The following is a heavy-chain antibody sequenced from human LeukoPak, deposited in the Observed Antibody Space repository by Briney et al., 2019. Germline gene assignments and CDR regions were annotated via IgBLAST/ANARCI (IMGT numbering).Heavy chain of an antibody. Sequence: GGSLRLSCAASGFTFSTHGMHWVRQAPGKGLEWVAFIRYDGSNKYYADSVKGRFTISRDNSKNTLYLQMNSLRAEDTAVYYCAKILSGGDAFDIWGQGTMVTVSS. CDR3: AKILSGGDAFDI. CDR1: GFTFSTHG. V-gene: IGHV3-30*02. D-gene: IGHD2-15*01. J-gene: IGHJ3*02. CDR2: IRYDGSNK.